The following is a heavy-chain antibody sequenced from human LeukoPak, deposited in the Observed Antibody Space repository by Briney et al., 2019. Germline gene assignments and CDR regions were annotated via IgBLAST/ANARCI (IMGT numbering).Heavy chain of an antibody. Sequence: SETLSLTCSVSGDSISSRNWWTWVRQTPEKGLEWIGEIFHTGSTNYNPSVEGRVTISIDKSRNHFSLMLTPVTAADTALYYCARGMWFDTLFSAFDVWGQGTMVSVSS. CDR2: IFHTGST. J-gene: IGHJ3*01. V-gene: IGHV4-4*02. CDR1: GDSISSRNW. CDR3: ARGMWFDTLFSAFDV. D-gene: IGHD3-10*01.